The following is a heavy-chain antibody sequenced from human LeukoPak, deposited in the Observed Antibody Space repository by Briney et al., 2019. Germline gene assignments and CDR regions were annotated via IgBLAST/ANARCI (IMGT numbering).Heavy chain of an antibody. CDR3: ARGGKYSSSSSCDY. Sequence: SSETLSLTCAVYGGSLSGYDWTWIRQPPGKGLEWIGEINHSGSTNSNPSLKSRATISVDTSKDPFPLKLSSVTAADTAVYYCARGGKYSSSSSCDYWGQGTLVTASS. CDR2: INHSGST. J-gene: IGHJ4*02. D-gene: IGHD6-6*01. CDR1: GGSLSGYD. V-gene: IGHV4-34*01.